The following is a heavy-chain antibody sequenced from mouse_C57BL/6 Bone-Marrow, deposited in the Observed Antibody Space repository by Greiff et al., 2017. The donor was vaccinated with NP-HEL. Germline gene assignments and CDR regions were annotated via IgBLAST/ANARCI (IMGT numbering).Heavy chain of an antibody. J-gene: IGHJ4*01. Sequence: EVMLVESEGGLVQPGSSMKLSCTASGFTFSDYYMAWVRQVPEKGLEWVANINYDGSSTYYLDSLKSRFIISRDNAKNILYQQMSSLKSEDTATYYCAREGGLRRRTYAMDYWGQGTSVTVSS. D-gene: IGHD2-4*01. CDR3: AREGGLRRRTYAMDY. CDR1: GFTFSDYY. CDR2: INYDGSST. V-gene: IGHV5-16*01.